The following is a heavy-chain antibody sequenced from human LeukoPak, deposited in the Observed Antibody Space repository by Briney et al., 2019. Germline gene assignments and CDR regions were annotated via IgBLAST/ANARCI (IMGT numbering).Heavy chain of an antibody. J-gene: IGHJ4*02. Sequence: GGSLRLSCAASGFIFSSYGMHWVRQAPGKGLEWAAFIRYDGSNKYYADSVKGRFTISRDNSKNTLYLQMNSLRAEDTAVYYCARRAGAYSHPYDYWGQGTLVTVSS. CDR1: GFIFSSYG. CDR2: IRYDGSNK. V-gene: IGHV3-30*02. CDR3: ARRAGAYSHPYDY. D-gene: IGHD4/OR15-4a*01.